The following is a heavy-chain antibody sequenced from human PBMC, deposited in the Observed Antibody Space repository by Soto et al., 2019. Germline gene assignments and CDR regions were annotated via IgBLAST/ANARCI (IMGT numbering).Heavy chain of an antibody. J-gene: IGHJ3*02. CDR3: ARIPNYYDSSGYSIPHAFDI. CDR2: IIPIFGTA. Sequence: SVKVSCKASGGTFSSYAISWVRQAPGQGLEWMGGIIPIFGTANYAQKFQGRVTITADESTSTAYMELSSLRSEDTAVYYCARIPNYYDSSGYSIPHAFDIWGQGTMVTVSS. V-gene: IGHV1-69*13. D-gene: IGHD3-22*01. CDR1: GGTFSSYA.